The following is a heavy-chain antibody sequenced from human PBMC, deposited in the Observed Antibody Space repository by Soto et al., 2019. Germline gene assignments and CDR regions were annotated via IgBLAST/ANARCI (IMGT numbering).Heavy chain of an antibody. Sequence: QVLLVQSGAEVKKPGASVKVSCKASGYTLTTYGPAWVRQAPGQGLEWMGWITGYNGNTNYAQKFHGRLTMTTDTSTNTASLELRSLRSDDTAVYYCARLFCSSTSCRWFDPWGQGTLVTVSS. CDR2: ITGYNGNT. CDR3: ARLFCSSTSCRWFDP. CDR1: GYTLTTYG. J-gene: IGHJ5*02. V-gene: IGHV1-18*04. D-gene: IGHD2-2*01.